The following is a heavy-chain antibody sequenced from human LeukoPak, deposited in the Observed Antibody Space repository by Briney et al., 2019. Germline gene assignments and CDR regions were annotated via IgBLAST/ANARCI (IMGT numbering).Heavy chain of an antibody. J-gene: IGHJ4*02. CDR1: GFTLSDHY. CDR3: ARDPAYGDPY. V-gene: IGHV3-11*01. Sequence: PGGSLRLSCTVSGFTLSDHYMSWFRQSPGRGLEWISWITNSGTTIYYADSVKGRFTISRDNTKDSIYLQMNSLRADDTAIYYCARDPAYGDPYWGQGTLVTVSS. CDR2: ITNSGTTI. D-gene: IGHD4-17*01.